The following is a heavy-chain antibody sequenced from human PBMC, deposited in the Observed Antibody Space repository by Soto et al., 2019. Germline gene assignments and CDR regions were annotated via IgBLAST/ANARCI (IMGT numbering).Heavy chain of an antibody. CDR1: GFTFSSYW. J-gene: IGHJ4*02. CDR3: ARAGLYASGDS. CDR2: ISGDGGST. Sequence: QPXGSLRLSCAASGFTFSSYWMYWFRQAPGKGLVWVSGISGDGGSTTHADSVKGRFTISRDNAKNTLYLQMNTLRVEDTALYYCARAGLYASGDSWGQGSLVTVSS. V-gene: IGHV3-74*01. D-gene: IGHD2-2*02.